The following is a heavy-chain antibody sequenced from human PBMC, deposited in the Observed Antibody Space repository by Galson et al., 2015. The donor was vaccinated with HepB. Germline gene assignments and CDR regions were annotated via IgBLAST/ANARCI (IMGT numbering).Heavy chain of an antibody. CDR2: INAGNGNT. CDR3: ARERGMYDYVWGSYRRGAFDI. CDR1: GYTFTSYA. V-gene: IGHV1-3*01. J-gene: IGHJ3*02. D-gene: IGHD3-16*02. Sequence: SVKVSCKASGYTFTSYAMHWVRQAPGQRLEWMGWINAGNGNTKYSQKFQGRVTITRDTSASTAYMELSSLRSEDTAVYYCARERGMYDYVWGSYRRGAFDIWGQGTMVTVSS.